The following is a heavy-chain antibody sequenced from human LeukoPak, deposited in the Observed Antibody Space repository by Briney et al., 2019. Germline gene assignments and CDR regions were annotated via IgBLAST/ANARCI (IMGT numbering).Heavy chain of an antibody. CDR1: GGSFSGYY. J-gene: IGHJ4*02. Sequence: PSETLSLTCAVYGGSFSGYYWGWIRQPPGKGLEWIGSIYYSGSTYYNPSLKSRVTISVDTSKNQFSLKLSSVTAADTAVYYCARALPARARRYSGSYLDYWGQGTLVTVSS. CDR2: IYYSGST. CDR3: ARALPARARRYSGSYLDY. V-gene: IGHV4-34*01. D-gene: IGHD1-26*01.